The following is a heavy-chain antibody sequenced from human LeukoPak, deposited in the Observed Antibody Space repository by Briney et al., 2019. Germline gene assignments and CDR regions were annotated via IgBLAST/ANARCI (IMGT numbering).Heavy chain of an antibody. CDR2: IYYSGST. CDR3: ASRVSNYYYGTKNYSYYFDY. J-gene: IGHJ4*02. CDR1: SSSLNNYY. V-gene: IGHV4-59*08. D-gene: IGHD3-10*01. Sequence: SETLSLSCTVSSSSLNNYYTGCIRPPPGKGLEWGWYIYYSGSTNYNPSLQSRVTISVDTSEHQFSLKLSSVTAADTAVLYFASRVSNYYYGTKNYSYYFDYWGQGTLVTVSS.